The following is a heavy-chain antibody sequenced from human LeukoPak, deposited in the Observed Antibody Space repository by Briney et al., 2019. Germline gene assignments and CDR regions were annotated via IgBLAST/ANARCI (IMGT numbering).Heavy chain of an antibody. V-gene: IGHV3-21*01. D-gene: IGHD3-10*01. J-gene: IGHJ3*01. CDR2: ISSSSSYI. CDR1: GFTFSSYS. CDR3: ARPMVQGDAFDV. Sequence: GGSLRLSCAASGFTFSSYSMTWVRQAPGKGLEWVSSISSSSSYIYYADSVKGRFTISRDNAKNSLYLQMNSLRAEDTAVYYCARPMVQGDAFDVWGQGTMVTVSS.